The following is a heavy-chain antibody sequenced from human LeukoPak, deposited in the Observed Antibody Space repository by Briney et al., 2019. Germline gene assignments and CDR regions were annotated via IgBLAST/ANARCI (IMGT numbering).Heavy chain of an antibody. V-gene: IGHV3-21*01. CDR3: ARGPQRSGSYDDY. D-gene: IGHD1-26*01. CDR2: ISSSSSYI. Sequence: GGPLRLSCAASGFTFSSYSMNWVRQAPGKGLEWVSSISSSSSYIYYADSVKGRFTISRDNAKNSLYLQMNSLRAEDTAVYYCARGPQRSGSYDDYWGQGTLVTVSS. CDR1: GFTFSSYS. J-gene: IGHJ4*02.